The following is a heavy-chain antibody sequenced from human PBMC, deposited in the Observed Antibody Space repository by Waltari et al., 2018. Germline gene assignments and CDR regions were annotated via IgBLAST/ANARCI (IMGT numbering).Heavy chain of an antibody. D-gene: IGHD6-19*01. CDR2: INGNDGKT. CDR1: GYTFTSYG. J-gene: IGHJ5*02. Sequence: QVQLVQSGGEMKTPGASVKVSCKASGYTFTSYGISWVRHAPGQRLEWLGWINGNDGKTIYAEKVHDRVTMTTVTSTNTAYMELRSLRFDDTAVYYCARDPRQWLSHNWFDPWGQGTLVTVSS. CDR3: ARDPRQWLSHNWFDP. V-gene: IGHV1-18*01.